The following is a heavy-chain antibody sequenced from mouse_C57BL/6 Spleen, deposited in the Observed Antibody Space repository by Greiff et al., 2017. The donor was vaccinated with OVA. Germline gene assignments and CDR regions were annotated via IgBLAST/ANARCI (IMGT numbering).Heavy chain of an antibody. CDR1: GYTFTSYW. CDR2: IHPNSGST. V-gene: IGHV1-64*01. Sequence: QVQLQQPGAELVKPGASVKLSCKASGYTFTSYWMHWVKQRPGQGLEWIGMIHPNSGSTNYNEKFKSKATLTVDKSSSTAYMQLSSLTSEDSAVYYCVPYGSSPFACWGQGTLVTVSA. J-gene: IGHJ3*01. CDR3: VPYGSSPFAC. D-gene: IGHD1-1*01.